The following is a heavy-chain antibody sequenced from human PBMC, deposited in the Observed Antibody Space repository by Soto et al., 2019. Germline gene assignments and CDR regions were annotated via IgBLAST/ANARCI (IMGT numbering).Heavy chain of an antibody. Sequence: SVKVSCKASGGTFSTFGISWVRQAPGQGLEWMGVIIPFFGAANYAQKFQDRVTITAADSTTTLYMDLRSLRSEDTAIYYCARPPPTESGNNDSFDIWGQGALVTVAS. J-gene: IGHJ4*02. D-gene: IGHD3-3*01. CDR1: GGTFSTFG. CDR2: IIPFFGAA. V-gene: IGHV1-69*13. CDR3: ARPPPTESGNNDSFDI.